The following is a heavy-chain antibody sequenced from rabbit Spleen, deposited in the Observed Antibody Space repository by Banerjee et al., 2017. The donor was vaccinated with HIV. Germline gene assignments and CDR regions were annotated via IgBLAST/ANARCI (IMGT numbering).Heavy chain of an antibody. D-gene: IGHD4-1*01. CDR3: ARDWWLGKSNMDL. Sequence: QSLEESGGGLVKPGGTLTLTCKASGSDFSSRYYMCWVRQAPGKGLEWIGCIDSSSLTTWYASWAKGRFTISKASSTTVTLQMTSLTAADTATYFCARDWWLGKSNMDLWGPGTLVTVS. J-gene: IGHJ6*01. V-gene: IGHV1S40*01. CDR1: GSDFSSRYY. CDR2: IDSSSLTT.